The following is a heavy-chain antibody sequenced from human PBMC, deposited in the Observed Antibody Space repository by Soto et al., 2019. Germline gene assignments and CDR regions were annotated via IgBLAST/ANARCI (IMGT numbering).Heavy chain of an antibody. D-gene: IGHD2-15*01. CDR1: GISVSTSDYY. Sequence: PSETLSLTCTVSGISVSTSDYYWGWVRPPPGKGLDWTGNIYNSGSTFYNPSLRRRVTSSVDTSNNQFSLRLNSVTVADTAVYFCVGFVVPGSRKSDFDYWGQGTMVTVSS. CDR3: VGFVVPGSRKSDFDY. CDR2: IYNSGST. V-gene: IGHV4-39*01. J-gene: IGHJ4*02.